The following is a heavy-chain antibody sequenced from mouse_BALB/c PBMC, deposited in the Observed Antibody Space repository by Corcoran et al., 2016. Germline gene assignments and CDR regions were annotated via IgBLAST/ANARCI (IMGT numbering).Heavy chain of an antibody. CDR1: GYTFTSYV. V-gene: IGHV1S136*01. Sequence: EVQLQQSGPELVKPGASVKMSCKASGYTFTSYVMHWVKQKPGQGLEWIGYINPYNDGTKYNEKFKGKATLTSDKSSSTAYMELSSLTSEDSAVYYCARHSNYDAMDYWGQGTSVTVSS. D-gene: IGHD2-5*01. CDR2: INPYNDGT. J-gene: IGHJ4*01. CDR3: ARHSNYDAMDY.